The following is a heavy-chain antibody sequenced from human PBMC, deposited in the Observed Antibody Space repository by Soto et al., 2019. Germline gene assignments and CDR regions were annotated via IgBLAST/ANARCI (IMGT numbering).Heavy chain of an antibody. V-gene: IGHV4-30-2*01. D-gene: IGHD2-15*01. CDR2: IYHSGST. CDR3: ARGQVVAAQH. CDR1: CGSISSVGDS. Sequence: TSETLSLTCAVFCGSISSVGDSWSWIRQPPGKGLEWIGYIYHSGSTYYNPSLKSRVTISVDRSKNQFSLKLSSVTAADTAVYYCARGQVVAAQHWGQGTLVTVSS. J-gene: IGHJ4*02.